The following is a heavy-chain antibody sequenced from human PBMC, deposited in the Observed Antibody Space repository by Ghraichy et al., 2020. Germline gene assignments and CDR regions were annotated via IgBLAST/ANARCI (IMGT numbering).Heavy chain of an antibody. CDR2: ISYDGSNK. J-gene: IGHJ4*02. D-gene: IGHD6-19*01. Sequence: LSLTCAASGFTFSSYGMHWVRQAPGKGLEWVAVISYDGSNKYYADSVKGRFTISRDNSKNTLYLQMNSLRAEDTAVYYCAKGLFVEQWLGTFDYWGQGTLVTVSS. V-gene: IGHV3-30*18. CDR1: GFTFSSYG. CDR3: AKGLFVEQWLGTFDY.